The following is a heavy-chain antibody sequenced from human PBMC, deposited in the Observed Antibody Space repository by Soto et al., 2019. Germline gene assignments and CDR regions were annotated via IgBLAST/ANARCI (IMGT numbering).Heavy chain of an antibody. D-gene: IGHD6-6*01. CDR1: GFSFTGYY. V-gene: IGHV1-2*02. Sequence: ASVKVSCKASGFSFTGYYIHWLRQAPGQGLEWMGWINAHSGGTEYAQKFQGRVTLTRDTSIATAYLTLSSLTSDDTALYYCAKDLTRQLAYWLDPWGQGTQVTVSS. CDR2: INAHSGGT. J-gene: IGHJ5*02. CDR3: AKDLTRQLAYWLDP.